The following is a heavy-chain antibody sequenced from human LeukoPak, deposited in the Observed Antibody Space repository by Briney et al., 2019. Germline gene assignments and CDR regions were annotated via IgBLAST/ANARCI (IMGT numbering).Heavy chain of an antibody. CDR2: FTSDGNSM. V-gene: IGHV3-74*01. D-gene: IGHD1-26*01. J-gene: IGHJ4*02. CDR1: GFTLSSYT. CDR3: ARAQVGTPTDC. Sequence: GGSLRLSCAASGFTLSSYTMYWVRQAPGRGLVWVARFTSDGNSMSYADFVKGRFTVSRDIAKNTLYLQMNSLRAEDTAVYYCARAQVGTPTDCWGQGTLVTVSS.